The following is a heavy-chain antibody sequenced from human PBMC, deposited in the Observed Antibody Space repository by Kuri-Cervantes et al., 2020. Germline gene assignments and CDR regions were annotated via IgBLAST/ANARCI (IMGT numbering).Heavy chain of an antibody. CDR1: GYTFTSYG. Sequence: ASVKVSCKASGYTFTSYGISWVRQAPGQGLEWMGWISAYNGNTNYAQKLQGRVTMTTDTSTSTAYMELNSLRSEDTAVYYCARARKDGKGRYYYGMDVWGQGTTVTVSS. CDR2: ISAYNGNT. J-gene: IGHJ6*02. V-gene: IGHV1-18*01. CDR3: ARARKDGKGRYYYGMDV. D-gene: IGHD1-14*01.